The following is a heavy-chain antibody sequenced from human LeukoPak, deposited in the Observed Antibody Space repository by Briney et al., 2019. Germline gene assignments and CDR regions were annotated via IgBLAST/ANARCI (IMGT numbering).Heavy chain of an antibody. Sequence: GGSLRLSFSVSGFTFSSFAMSWVRQAPGKGLELVSAISGSGGSTYYADAVKRRFTISRDNSKNTLYPQMNSLRAEDTAVYYCAKDLGSSSWSYYYYGMDVWGQGTTVTVSS. D-gene: IGHD6-13*01. J-gene: IGHJ6*02. CDR2: ISGSGGST. CDR1: GFTFSSFA. CDR3: AKDLGSSSWSYYYYGMDV. V-gene: IGHV3-23*01.